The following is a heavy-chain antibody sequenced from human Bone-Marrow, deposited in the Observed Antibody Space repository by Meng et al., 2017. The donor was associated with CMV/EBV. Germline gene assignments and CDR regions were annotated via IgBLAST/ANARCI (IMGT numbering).Heavy chain of an antibody. J-gene: IGHJ6*02. CDR2: ISWNSGST. V-gene: IGHV3-9*01. CDR1: GFTFDDYA. D-gene: IGHD1-26*01. Sequence: SLKISCAASGFTFDDYAMHWVRQAPGKGLEWVSGISWNSGSTGYADSVKGRFTISRDNAKNSLYLQMNSLRPEDTALYYCAKATAGSSAYYYYAMDVWGQGTTVTV. CDR3: AKATAGSSAYYYYAMDV.